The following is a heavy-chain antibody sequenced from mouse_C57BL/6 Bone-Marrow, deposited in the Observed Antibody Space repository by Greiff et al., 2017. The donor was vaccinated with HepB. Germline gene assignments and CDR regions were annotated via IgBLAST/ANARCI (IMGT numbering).Heavy chain of an antibody. CDR1: GYTFTSYG. CDR2: IYPRSGNT. D-gene: IGHD2-1*01. Sequence: VQLQQSGAELARPGASVKLSCKASGYTFTSYGISWVKQRTGQGLEWIGEIYPRSGNTYYNEKFKGKATLTVDTSSSTAYMQLSSLTSEDSAVYYCARGTYGNRPAWFAYWGQGTLVTVSA. CDR3: ARGTYGNRPAWFAY. V-gene: IGHV1-81*01. J-gene: IGHJ3*01.